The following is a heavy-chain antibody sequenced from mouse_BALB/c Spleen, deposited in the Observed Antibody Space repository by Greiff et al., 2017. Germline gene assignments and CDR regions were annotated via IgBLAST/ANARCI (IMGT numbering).Heavy chain of an antibody. V-gene: IGHV14-3*02. CDR1: GFNIKDTY. CDR3: ASPLSSGSYAMDY. Sequence: EVKLMESGAELVKPGASVKLSCTASGFNIKDTYMHWVKQRPEQGLEWIGRIDPANGNTKYDPKFQGKATITADTSSNTAYLQLSSLTSEDTAVYYCASPLSSGSYAMDYWGQGTSVTVSS. D-gene: IGHD3-1*01. J-gene: IGHJ4*01. CDR2: IDPANGNT.